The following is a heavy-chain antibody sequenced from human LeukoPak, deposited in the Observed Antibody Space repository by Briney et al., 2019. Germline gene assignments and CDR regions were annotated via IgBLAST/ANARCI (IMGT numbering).Heavy chain of an antibody. CDR1: GGSISSGSYY. CDR2: IYTSGST. Sequence: PSETLSLTCTVSGGSISSGSYYWSWIRQPAGKGLEWIGRIYTSGSTNYNPSLKSRVTISVDTSKNQFSLKLSSVTAADTAVYYCARSGPYYYYYYMDVWGKGTTVTISS. CDR3: ARSGPYYYYYYMDV. J-gene: IGHJ6*03. V-gene: IGHV4-61*02. D-gene: IGHD2-8*02.